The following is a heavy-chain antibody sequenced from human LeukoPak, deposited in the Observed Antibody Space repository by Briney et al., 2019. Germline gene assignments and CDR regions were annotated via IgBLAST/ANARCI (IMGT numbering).Heavy chain of an antibody. Sequence: GGSLRLSCVASGFTFGKYWMSWVRQAPGKGLEWVANIKLDGSEKNYVDSVKGRFTISRDDTKNSLYLQMNSLRAEDTAVFYCARDQYDTWSRRGNFDSWGQGTLVIVSS. CDR1: GFTFGKYW. CDR2: IKLDGSEK. V-gene: IGHV3-7*03. CDR3: ARDQYDTWSRRGNFDS. D-gene: IGHD3-3*01. J-gene: IGHJ4*02.